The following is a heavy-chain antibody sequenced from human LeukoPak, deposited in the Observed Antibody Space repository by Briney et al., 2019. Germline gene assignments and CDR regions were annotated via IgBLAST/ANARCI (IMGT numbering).Heavy chain of an antibody. V-gene: IGHV1-2*02. CDR1: GYTFIRHY. Sequence: ASVPEISNASGYTFIRHYIHWLRQAPGQGLELMGWINPNSGGTNYAQKFQGRVTMTRDTSISTAYMELSRLRSDDTAVYFCTRASGEGNFYYWGQGTLVTVSS. CDR2: INPNSGGT. J-gene: IGHJ4*02. CDR3: TRASGEGNFYY.